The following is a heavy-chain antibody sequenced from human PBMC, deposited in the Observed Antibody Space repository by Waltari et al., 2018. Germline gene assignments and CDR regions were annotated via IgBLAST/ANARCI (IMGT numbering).Heavy chain of an antibody. Sequence: EVQLVESGGVVVQPGGSLRLSCAASRFTFDDYAMHWVRQAPGEWMEWVSSVSWEGVSTYYADAVKGRFTSSRDNSKNSLYLQMKSLRAEDTALYYCAKGGYSYGRDWFDPWGQGTLVTVSS. J-gene: IGHJ5*02. CDR1: RFTFDDYA. CDR2: VSWEGVST. V-gene: IGHV3-43D*03. D-gene: IGHD5-18*01. CDR3: AKGGYSYGRDWFDP.